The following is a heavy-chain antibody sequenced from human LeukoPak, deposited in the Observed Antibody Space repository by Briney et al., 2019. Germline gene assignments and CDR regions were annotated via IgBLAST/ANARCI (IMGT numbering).Heavy chain of an antibody. Sequence: GRSLRLSYAASGFTFDDYAMHWVRQAPGKGLEWVSGISWNSGSIGYADSVKGRFTISRDNAKNSLYLQMNSLRAEDTALYYCAKAQTYYYGSGSYYTTYYFNYWGQGTLVTVSS. CDR3: AKAQTYYYGSGSYYTTYYFNY. V-gene: IGHV3-9*01. J-gene: IGHJ4*02. CDR2: ISWNSGSI. CDR1: GFTFDDYA. D-gene: IGHD3-10*01.